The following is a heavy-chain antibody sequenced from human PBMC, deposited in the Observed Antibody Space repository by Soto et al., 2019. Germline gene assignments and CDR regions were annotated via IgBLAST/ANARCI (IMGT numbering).Heavy chain of an antibody. V-gene: IGHV4-31*03. CDR1: GGSITSNGYY. CDR2: ISYSGTT. D-gene: IGHD1-1*01. J-gene: IGHJ4*02. Sequence: SETLSLTCSVSGGSITSNGYYWTCILQHPGKCLEWIGFISYSGTTYYNPSLQSRISISVDTSKNQFSLTLSSVTAADTAVYYCARWHGVSWNPLDYWGQGTLDTVSS. CDR3: ARWHGVSWNPLDY.